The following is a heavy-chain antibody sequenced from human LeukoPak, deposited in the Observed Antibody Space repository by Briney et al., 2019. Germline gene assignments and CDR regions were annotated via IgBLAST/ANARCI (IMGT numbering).Heavy chain of an antibody. J-gene: IGHJ6*02. CDR3: AKDRAPYSYSGLDV. CDR1: GFTFDDYA. CDR2: ITWNGETA. Sequence: QSGGSLRLSCVASGFTFDDYAMHWVRPAPGKGLEGVSSITWNGETASYADSVRGRFTIFRDNAGNSLYLQMNSLSGVDTALYYCAKDRAPYSYSGLDVWGQGTSVTVSS. V-gene: IGHV3-9*01.